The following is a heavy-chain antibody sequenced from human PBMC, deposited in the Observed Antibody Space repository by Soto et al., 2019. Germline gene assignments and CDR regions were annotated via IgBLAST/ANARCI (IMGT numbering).Heavy chain of an antibody. CDR2: INYSGST. D-gene: IGHD3-10*01. J-gene: IGHJ4*02. CDR3: ARLTGPAHFDY. CDR1: GGSISSYY. V-gene: IGHV4-59*01. Sequence: PSETLSLTCSVSGGSISSYYWSWIRHPPGKGLEWIGYINYSGSTNYNPSLKSRVTISVDTSKNQFSLKLSSVTAADTAVYYCARLTGPAHFDYWGQGTLVTVSS.